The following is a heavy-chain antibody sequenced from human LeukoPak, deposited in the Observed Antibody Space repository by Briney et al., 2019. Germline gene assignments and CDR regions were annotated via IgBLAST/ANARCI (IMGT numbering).Heavy chain of an antibody. V-gene: IGHV3-43*02. CDR1: GFTFEDYA. Sequence: GGSLRLSCAASGFTFEDYAMHWVRQAPGKGLEWVSFVTGDGSSTYYADSVKGRFTISRDNSKNSLYLQMNSLRIEDTALYYCAKDRETTGYEHWGQDTLVTVSS. CDR2: VTGDGSST. D-gene: IGHD3-9*01. J-gene: IGHJ1*01. CDR3: AKDRETTGYEH.